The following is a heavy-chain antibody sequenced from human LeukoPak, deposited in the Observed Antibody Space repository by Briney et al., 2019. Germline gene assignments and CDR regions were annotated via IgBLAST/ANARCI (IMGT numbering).Heavy chain of an antibody. Sequence: SETLSLTCTVSGGSISSYYWSWIRQPPGKGLEYIGFIYYNGSTNYNPSLKSRITMSLDTSKNQFSLKLRSVTAADTAVYYCARSPSYDFWSGVRDFDYWGQGALVTVSS. D-gene: IGHD3/OR15-3a*01. CDR1: GGSISSYY. J-gene: IGHJ4*02. CDR2: IYYNGST. CDR3: ARSPSYDFWSGVRDFDY. V-gene: IGHV4-59*01.